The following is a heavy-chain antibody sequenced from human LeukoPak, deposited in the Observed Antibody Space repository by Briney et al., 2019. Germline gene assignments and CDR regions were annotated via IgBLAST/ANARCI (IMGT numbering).Heavy chain of an antibody. CDR1: GFTFSTYA. Sequence: PGGSLRLSCAASGFTFSTYAMSWVRQAPGKGLEWVSAISGSGGSTYYADSVKGRFTISRDNSKNTLYLQMNSLRAEDTAVYYCAKAPMIVVVTSAGSYFDYWGQGTLVTVSS. J-gene: IGHJ4*02. CDR2: ISGSGGST. CDR3: AKAPMIVVVTSAGSYFDY. D-gene: IGHD3-22*01. V-gene: IGHV3-23*01.